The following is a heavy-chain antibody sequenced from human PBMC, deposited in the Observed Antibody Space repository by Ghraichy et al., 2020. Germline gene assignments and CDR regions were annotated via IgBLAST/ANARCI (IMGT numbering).Heavy chain of an antibody. CDR1: GGTFSSYA. CDR3: ARDSAPRGASNWFDP. CDR2: IIPIFGTA. Sequence: SVKVSCKASGGTFSSYAISWVRQAPGQGLEWMGGIIPIFGTANYAQKFQGRVTITADESTSTAYMELSSLRSEDTAVYYCARDSAPRGASNWFDPWGQGTLVTGSS. V-gene: IGHV1-69*13. D-gene: IGHD1-26*01. J-gene: IGHJ5*02.